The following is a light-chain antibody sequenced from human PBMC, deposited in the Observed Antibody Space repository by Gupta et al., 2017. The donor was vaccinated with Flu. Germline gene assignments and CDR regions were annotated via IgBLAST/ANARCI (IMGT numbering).Light chain of an antibody. CDR2: DGY. CDR3: LQRSSWPLT. V-gene: IGKV3-11*01. Sequence: SGEPGDSASMSCKAILTITGASELDWYQQKPGQAPRLLIHDGYNRATDIPARFSGSGSGTDFTLTISSLEAEDSAVYFCLQRSSWPLTFGGGTKVEIK. J-gene: IGKJ4*01. CDR1: LTITGASE.